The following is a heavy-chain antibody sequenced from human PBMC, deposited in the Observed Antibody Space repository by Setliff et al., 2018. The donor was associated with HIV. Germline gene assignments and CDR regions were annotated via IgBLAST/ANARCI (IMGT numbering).Heavy chain of an antibody. V-gene: IGHV1-18*01. CDR3: ARSTVVVTAIILIDY. J-gene: IGHJ4*02. CDR2: ISAYNTNA. D-gene: IGHD2-21*02. CDR1: GYTFTNYA. Sequence: GASVKVSCKASGYTFTNYAISWVRQAPGQGLEWMGWISAYNTNANYAQKYQGRVTMTTDTSTNTIYMELRSLSSDDTAVYFCARSTVVVTAIILIDYWGQGTLVTVS.